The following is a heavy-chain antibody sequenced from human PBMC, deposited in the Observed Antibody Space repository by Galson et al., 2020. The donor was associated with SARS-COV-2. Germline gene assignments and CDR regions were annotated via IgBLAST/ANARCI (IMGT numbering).Heavy chain of an antibody. CDR3: ARMTHYCSSTSCNPRAFDI. V-gene: IGHV4-61*02. D-gene: IGHD2-2*01. J-gene: IGHJ3*02. Sequence: ETSETLSLTCTVSGGSISSGSYYWSWIRQPAGKGLEWIGRIYTSGSTNYNPSLKSRVTISVDTSKNQFSLKLSSVTAADTAVYYCARMTHYCSSTSCNPRAFDIWGQGTMVTVSS. CDR1: GGSISSGSYY. CDR2: IYTSGST.